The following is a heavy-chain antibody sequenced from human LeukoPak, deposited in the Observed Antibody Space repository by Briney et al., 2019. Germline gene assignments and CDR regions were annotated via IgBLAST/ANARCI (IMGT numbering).Heavy chain of an antibody. CDR3: ARVVWGSYRYYYYMDV. CDR2: IYHSGST. D-gene: IGHD3-16*02. CDR1: GYSISSGYY. Sequence: SETLSLTCAVSGYSISSGYYWGWIRQPPGKGLEGIGSIYHSGSTYYNPSLKSRVTISVDTSKNQFSLKLSSVTAADTAVYYCARVVWGSYRYYYYMDVWGKGTTVTVSS. J-gene: IGHJ6*03. V-gene: IGHV4-38-2*01.